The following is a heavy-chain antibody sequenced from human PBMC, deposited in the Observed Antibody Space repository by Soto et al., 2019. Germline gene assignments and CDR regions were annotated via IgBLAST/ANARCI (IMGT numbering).Heavy chain of an antibody. J-gene: IGHJ4*02. V-gene: IGHV3-53*01. D-gene: IGHD3-22*01. CDR2: IYSGGSK. Sequence: GGSLRLSCAASGFSVGNYYMSWARQAPGKGLGWVSVIYSGGSKYYADSVKGRFTISRDSSKSTLYLQMDSLRAEDTAVYYCARDLPSFYSRGSFAVYWGQGTLVTVSS. CDR1: GFSVGNYY. CDR3: ARDLPSFYSRGSFAVY.